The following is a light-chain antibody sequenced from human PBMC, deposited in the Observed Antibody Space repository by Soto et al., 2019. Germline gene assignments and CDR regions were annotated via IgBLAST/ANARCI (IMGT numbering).Light chain of an antibody. CDR1: QSVSSY. CDR3: QQRSNWPST. V-gene: IGKV3-11*01. Sequence: EIVLTQSPATLSLSPGERATLSCRASQSVSSYLAWYQQKPGQAPGLLIYDASNRATGIPARFSGNGSGTDFALTISSLEPEDFAVYYCQQRSNWPSTFGGGTKVEIK. J-gene: IGKJ4*01. CDR2: DAS.